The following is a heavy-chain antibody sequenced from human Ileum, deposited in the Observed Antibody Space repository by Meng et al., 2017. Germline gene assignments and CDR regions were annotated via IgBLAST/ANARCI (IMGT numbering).Heavy chain of an antibody. CDR1: GDSVNNYY. V-gene: IGHV4-4*07. CDR3: AKTGCGSSGYYCFRE. CDR2: VYSSGST. Sequence: SETLSLTCTVSGDSVNNYYWHWIRQPAGKGLEWIGRVYSSGSTDQNTSLKSLVTMSVDTSKNQISLRLTSVTAADTAVYYCAKTGCGSSGYYCFREWGQGTLVTVSS. D-gene: IGHD3-22*01. J-gene: IGHJ4*02.